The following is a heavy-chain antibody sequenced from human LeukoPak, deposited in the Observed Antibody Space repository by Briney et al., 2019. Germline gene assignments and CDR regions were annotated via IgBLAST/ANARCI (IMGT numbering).Heavy chain of an antibody. Sequence: ASVKVSCKASGYTLTTYAMHWVRQAPGQRLEWMGWINGGNGNTKYSQEFQDRVTFTRDTSASTVYMELSSLRYEDMAVYYCARDGDSGWGYFDHWGQGTLVTVSS. CDR3: ARDGDSGWGYFDH. D-gene: IGHD6-19*01. CDR1: GYTLTTYA. CDR2: INGGNGNT. V-gene: IGHV1-3*03. J-gene: IGHJ4*02.